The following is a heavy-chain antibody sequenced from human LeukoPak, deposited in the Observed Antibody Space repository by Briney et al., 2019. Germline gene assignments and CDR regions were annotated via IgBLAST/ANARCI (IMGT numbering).Heavy chain of an antibody. CDR3: ARARIVGATDAFDI. D-gene: IGHD1-26*01. CDR1: GFTFSSYW. V-gene: IGHV3-7*01. Sequence: PGGSLRLSCAASGFTFSSYWMSWVRQAPGKGLEWVANIKQDGSEKYYVDSVKGRFTISRDNAKNSLYLQMSSLRAEDTAVYYCARARIVGATDAFDIWGQGTMVTVSS. CDR2: IKQDGSEK. J-gene: IGHJ3*02.